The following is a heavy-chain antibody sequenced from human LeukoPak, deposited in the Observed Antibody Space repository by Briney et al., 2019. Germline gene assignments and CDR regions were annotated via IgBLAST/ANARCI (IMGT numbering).Heavy chain of an antibody. CDR2: IYYSGST. J-gene: IGHJ6*03. V-gene: IGHV4-59*01. D-gene: IGHD3-9*01. CDR1: GGSISSYY. Sequence: SETLSLTCTVSGGSISSYYWSWIRQPPGKGLEWIGYIYYSGSTNYNPSLKCRVTISVDTSKNQFSLKLSSVTAADTAVYYCASSDILTGYPTYYYYYMDVWGKGTTVTVSS. CDR3: ASSDILTGYPTYYYYYMDV.